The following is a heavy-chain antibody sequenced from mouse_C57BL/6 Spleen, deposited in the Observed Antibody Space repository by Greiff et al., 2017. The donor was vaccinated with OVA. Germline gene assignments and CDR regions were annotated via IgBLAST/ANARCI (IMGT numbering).Heavy chain of an antibody. J-gene: IGHJ3*01. V-gene: IGHV1-15*01. Sequence: VQLQQSGAELVRPGASVTLSCKASGYTFTDYEMHWVKQTPVHGLEWIGAIDPETGGTAYNQKFKGKAILTADKSSSTAYMELRSLTSEDSAVYYCTRRYGSSLFAYWGQGTLVTVSA. D-gene: IGHD1-1*01. CDR3: TRRYGSSLFAY. CDR1: GYTFTDYE. CDR2: IDPETGGT.